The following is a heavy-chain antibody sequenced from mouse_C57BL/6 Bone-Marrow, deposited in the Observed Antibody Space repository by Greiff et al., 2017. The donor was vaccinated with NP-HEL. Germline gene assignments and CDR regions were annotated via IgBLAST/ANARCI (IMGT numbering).Heavy chain of an antibody. CDR2: IDPENGDT. V-gene: IGHV14-4*01. CDR1: GFNIKDDY. J-gene: IGHJ2*01. CDR3: TTRDYGSFYFDY. D-gene: IGHD1-1*01. Sequence: EVKLQQSGAELVRPGASVKLSCTASGFNIKDDYMHWVKQRPEQGLEWIGWIDPENGDTEYASKFQGKATITADTSSNTAYLQLSSLTSEDTAVYYCTTRDYGSFYFDYWGQGTTLTVSS.